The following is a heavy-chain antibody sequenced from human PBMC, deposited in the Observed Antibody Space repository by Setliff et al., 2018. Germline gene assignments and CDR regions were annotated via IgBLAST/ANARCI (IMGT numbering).Heavy chain of an antibody. CDR1: GFTFSKYW. D-gene: IGHD3-3*01. Sequence: GGSLRLSCGGYGFTFSKYWMYWVRQVPGKGLVWVSRINGDGTITNYADSVKGRFTISRDNAKNSLFLQMNSLRVEDTAVYYCARDVFDFRTGQAGPWGQGTLVTVSS. CDR2: INGDGTIT. J-gene: IGHJ5*02. V-gene: IGHV3-74*01. CDR3: ARDVFDFRTGQAGP.